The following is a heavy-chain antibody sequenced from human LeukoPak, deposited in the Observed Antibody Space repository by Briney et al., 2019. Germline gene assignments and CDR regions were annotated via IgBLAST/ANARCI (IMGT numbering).Heavy chain of an antibody. CDR2: ISGSGGTT. CDR3: AKDGAAPYYYYGMDV. D-gene: IGHD6-25*01. V-gene: IGHV3-23*01. Sequence: GGSLRLSCAASGFTFSSYAMNWVRQAPGKGLEWVSAISGSGGTTYCADSVKGRFTISRDNSKNTLYLQMNSLRAEDTAVYYCAKDGAAPYYYYGMDVWGQGTTVTVSS. CDR1: GFTFSSYA. J-gene: IGHJ6*02.